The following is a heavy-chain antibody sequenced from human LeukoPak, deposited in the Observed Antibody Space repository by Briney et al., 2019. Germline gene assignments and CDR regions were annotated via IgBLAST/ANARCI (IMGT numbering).Heavy chain of an antibody. CDR2: VDPSGGRT. CDR3: ARVIWYCNSVRGSEYYFAF. CDR1: GYTFTSYY. V-gene: IGHV1-46*01. Sequence: GASVKVSCKASGYTFTSYYIHWVRQAPEQGLEWMGTVDPSGGRTTYAREFQGRVTFTRATSTSTVYMELSSLRSEDTAICYCARVIWYCNSVRGSEYYFAFWGQGTLVTVSS. J-gene: IGHJ4*02. D-gene: IGHD2/OR15-2a*01.